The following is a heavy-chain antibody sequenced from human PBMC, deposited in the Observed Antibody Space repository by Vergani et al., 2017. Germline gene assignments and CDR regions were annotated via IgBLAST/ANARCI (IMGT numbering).Heavy chain of an antibody. CDR2: ISYDGSNK. CDR3: ARVPSAHYYFDY. J-gene: IGHJ4*02. V-gene: IGHV3-30*03. Sequence: QVQLVESGGGVVQPGRSLRLSCAASGFTFSSYGMHWVRQAPGKGLEWVAVISYDGSNKYYADSVKGRFTISRDNSKNTLYLQMNSLRAEDTAVYYCARVPSAHYYFDYWGQGTLVTVSS. CDR1: GFTFSSYG.